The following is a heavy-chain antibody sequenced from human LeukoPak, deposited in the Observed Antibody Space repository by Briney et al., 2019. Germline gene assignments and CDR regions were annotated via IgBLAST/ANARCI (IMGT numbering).Heavy chain of an antibody. J-gene: IGHJ5*02. V-gene: IGHV4-39*07. CDR2: FYYSGST. Sequence: PSETLSLTCTVSGGSISSSTYYWGWIRQPPGKGLEWIGNFYYSGSTYYNPSLKSRVTISVDTSKNQFSLKMSSVTAADTAVYYCARARDGHINNWFDPWGQGTLVTVSS. CDR3: ARARDGHINNWFDP. CDR1: GGSISSSTYY. D-gene: IGHD5-24*01.